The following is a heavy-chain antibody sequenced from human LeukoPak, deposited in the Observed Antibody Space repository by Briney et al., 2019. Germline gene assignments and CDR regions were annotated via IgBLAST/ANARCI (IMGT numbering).Heavy chain of an antibody. CDR3: ARESHGRPFVVDY. D-gene: IGHD2-15*01. J-gene: IGHJ4*02. CDR2: ISAYNGNT. V-gene: IGHV1-18*01. CDR1: GGTFSSYA. Sequence: GASVKVSCKASGGTFSSYAISWVRQAPGQGLEWMGWISAYNGNTNYAQKLQGRVTMTTDTSTSTAYMELRSLRSDDTAVYYCARESHGRPFVVDYWGQGTLVTVSS.